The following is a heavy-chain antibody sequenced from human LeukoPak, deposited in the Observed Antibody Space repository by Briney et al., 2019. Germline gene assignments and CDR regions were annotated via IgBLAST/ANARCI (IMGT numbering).Heavy chain of an antibody. Sequence: GSLRLSCAASGFPFSSYGMHWVRPAPGKGLEWVAVIWYDGSNKYYSDSVKGRFTISRDNSKNTLYLQMNSLRAEDTAVYYCARVGDSYSSGWYVGDWGQGTLVTVSS. CDR2: IWYDGSNK. J-gene: IGHJ4*02. CDR1: GFPFSSYG. CDR3: ARVGDSYSSGWYVGD. V-gene: IGHV3-33*01. D-gene: IGHD6-19*01.